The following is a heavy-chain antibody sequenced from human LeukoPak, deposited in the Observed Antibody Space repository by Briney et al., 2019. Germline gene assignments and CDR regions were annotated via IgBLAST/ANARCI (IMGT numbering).Heavy chain of an antibody. CDR1: GGTFSSYA. V-gene: IGHV1-69*05. CDR2: IIPIFGTA. CDR3: ARFTRDYGGNSLSYYFDY. J-gene: IGHJ4*02. Sequence: GASVKVSCKASGGTFSSYAISWVRQAPGQGLEWMGGIIPIFGTANYAQKFQGRVTITTDESTSTAYMELSSLRSEETAVYYCARFTRDYGGNSLSYYFDYWGQGTLVTVSS. D-gene: IGHD4-23*01.